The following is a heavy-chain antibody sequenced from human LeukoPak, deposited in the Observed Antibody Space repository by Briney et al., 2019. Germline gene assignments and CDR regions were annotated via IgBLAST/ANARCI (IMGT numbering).Heavy chain of an antibody. Sequence: PSETLSLTCTVSGVSISSGGYSWSWVRQAPGKGLELVSSISDIGIGTYYADSVKGRFTIFRDNSKNILYLQMNSLRAEDTAIYYCAKRGGGTMFAFDIWGQGTMVTVSS. D-gene: IGHD3-10*02. CDR3: AKRGGGTMFAFDI. CDR1: GVSISSGGYS. CDR2: ISDIGIGT. V-gene: IGHV3-23*01. J-gene: IGHJ3*02.